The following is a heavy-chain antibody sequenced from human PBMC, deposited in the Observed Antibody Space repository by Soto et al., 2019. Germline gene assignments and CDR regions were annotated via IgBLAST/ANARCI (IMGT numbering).Heavy chain of an antibody. CDR3: AVLDPEIKGVGYFDY. Sequence: QVQLVQSGAEVKKPGSSVKVSCKASGGTFSSYAISWVRQAPGQGLEWMGGIIPIFGTANYAQKFQGRVTITADESTSTASMELSSLRSEDTAVYYCAVLDPEIKGVGYFDYWGQGTLVTVSS. CDR1: GGTFSSYA. CDR2: IIPIFGTA. D-gene: IGHD3-3*01. J-gene: IGHJ4*02. V-gene: IGHV1-69*01.